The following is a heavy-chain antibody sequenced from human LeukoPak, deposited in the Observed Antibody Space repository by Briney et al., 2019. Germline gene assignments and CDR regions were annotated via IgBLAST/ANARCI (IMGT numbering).Heavy chain of an antibody. V-gene: IGHV3-7*01. CDR2: IKQDGSEK. Sequence: PGGSLRLSCAASGFTFSSYWMSWVRQAPGKGLEWVANIKQDGSEKYYADSVRGGFTISRDNAKNSLYLQMNSLRAEDTAVYYCARDPGLEGIFGVVFYYGMDVWGQGTTVTVSS. CDR3: ARDPGLEGIFGVVFYYGMDV. D-gene: IGHD3-3*01. CDR1: GFTFSSYW. J-gene: IGHJ6*02.